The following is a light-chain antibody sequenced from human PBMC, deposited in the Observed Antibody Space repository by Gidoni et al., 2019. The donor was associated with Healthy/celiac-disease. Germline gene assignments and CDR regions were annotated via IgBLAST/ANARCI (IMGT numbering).Light chain of an antibody. CDR1: KLGDKY. Sequence: SYELTQPPSASASPGQTASITCSGDKLGDKYACWYQQKPGQSPVLVIYQDSKRPSGIPERFSGSNSGNTATLTVSGTQAMDEADYYCQAWDSSTAEVFGGGTKLTVL. CDR2: QDS. CDR3: QAWDSSTAEV. J-gene: IGLJ2*01. V-gene: IGLV3-1*01.